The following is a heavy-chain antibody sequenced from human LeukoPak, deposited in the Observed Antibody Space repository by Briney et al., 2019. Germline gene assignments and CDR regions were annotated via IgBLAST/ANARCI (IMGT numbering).Heavy chain of an antibody. J-gene: IGHJ4*02. CDR2: ISYDGSNK. Sequence: PGRSLRLSCAASGVTLSSYGMHWVCQAPGKGLEWVAVISYDGSNKYYADSVKGRFTISRDNSKNTLYLQMNSLRAEDTAVYYCAKDLDGDSNYWGQGTLVTVSS. V-gene: IGHV3-30*18. CDR1: GVTLSSYG. D-gene: IGHD2-21*01. CDR3: AKDLDGDSNY.